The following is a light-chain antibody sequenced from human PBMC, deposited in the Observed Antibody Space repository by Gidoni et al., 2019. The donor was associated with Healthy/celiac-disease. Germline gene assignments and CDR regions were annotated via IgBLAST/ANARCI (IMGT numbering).Light chain of an antibody. CDR2: DAS. Sequence: DIQMTQSPSTLSASVGDRVTITCRASQSISSWLAWYPQKPGKAPKLLIYDASSLESGVPSRFSGSGSGTEFTLTISRLQPDDFATYYCQQYNSYSKYTFGQGTKLEIK. J-gene: IGKJ2*01. CDR1: QSISSW. CDR3: QQYNSYSKYT. V-gene: IGKV1-5*01.